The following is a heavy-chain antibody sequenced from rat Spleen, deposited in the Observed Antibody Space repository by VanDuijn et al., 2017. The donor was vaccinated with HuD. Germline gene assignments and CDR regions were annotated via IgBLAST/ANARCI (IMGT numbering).Heavy chain of an antibody. CDR3: VRQDTSGYSNWFAY. Sequence: EVQLVESGGGLVQPGRSLRLSCAASGFTFSDYNMAWVRQAPRKGLEWVAIITYDGSNTYYRDSVRGRFTISRDNADSTLYLLVDSLRSEDTATYYCVRQDTSGYSNWFAYWGQGALVTVSS. J-gene: IGHJ3*01. D-gene: IGHD4-3*01. CDR2: ITYDGSNT. CDR1: GFTFSDYN. V-gene: IGHV5-7*01.